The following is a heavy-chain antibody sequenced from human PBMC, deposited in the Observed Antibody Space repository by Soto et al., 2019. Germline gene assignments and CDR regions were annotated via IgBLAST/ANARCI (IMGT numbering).Heavy chain of an antibody. CDR2: IHYTGTA. J-gene: IGHJ5*02. V-gene: IGHV4-30-4*01. D-gene: IGHD1-26*01. CDR3: ARRLRDTTTHYYNWFDP. Sequence: PSETLSLTCTVSGDSINSADYFWSWIRQIPGEGPEWIVNIHYTGTAYPTPSLQSRVSVSVDTSKNQFSLHLSSVTAADTAVYYCARRLRDTTTHYYNWFDPWGQGTLVTVSS. CDR1: GDSINSADYF.